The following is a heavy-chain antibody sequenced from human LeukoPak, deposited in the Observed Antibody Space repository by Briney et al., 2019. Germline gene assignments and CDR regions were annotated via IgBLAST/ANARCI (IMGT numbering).Heavy chain of an antibody. CDR3: AKDSGNFANYYFDH. V-gene: IGHV3-30*04. CDR2: ISYDGRDK. J-gene: IGHJ4*02. Sequence: GRSLRLSCAASGFTFSTHAMHWVRQAPGKGLEWVAVISYDGRDKKYADSVKGRFSISRDNPKNTLYLQMDSLRSEDTAMYYCAKDSGNFANYYFDHWGQGTLVTVSS. D-gene: IGHD1-26*01. CDR1: GFTFSTHA.